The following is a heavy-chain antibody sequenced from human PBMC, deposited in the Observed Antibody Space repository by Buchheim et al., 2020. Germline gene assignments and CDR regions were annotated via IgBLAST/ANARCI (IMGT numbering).Heavy chain of an antibody. D-gene: IGHD5-18*01. Sequence: QVQLQESGPGLVKPSETLSLTCTVSGASITSYYWNWIRQPPGKGLEWIGYIDYSGSTNYNPSLKSLVTISVATSKNQLSLNLSSVTAADTAVYYCARGSEVYSYGYYFDHWGQGSL. V-gene: IGHV4-59*01. CDR3: ARGSEVYSYGYYFDH. CDR1: GASITSYY. CDR2: IDYSGST. J-gene: IGHJ4*02.